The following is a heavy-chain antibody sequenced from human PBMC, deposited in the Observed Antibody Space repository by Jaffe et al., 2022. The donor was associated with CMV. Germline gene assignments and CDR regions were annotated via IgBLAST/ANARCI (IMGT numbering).Heavy chain of an antibody. V-gene: IGHV4-61*01. CDR2: ISYSRST. D-gene: IGHD1-26*01. CDR3: ATQGAGSSRQVVN. Sequence: QVQLQESGPGLVKPSETLSLTCTVSGGSVSSGSYYWSWIRQPPGKGLEWIGYISYSRSTIYNPSLKSRVTISVDASKNQFTLKLSSVTAADTAVYYCATQGAGSSRQVVNWGQGTLVTVSS. J-gene: IGHJ4*02. CDR1: GGSVSSGSYY.